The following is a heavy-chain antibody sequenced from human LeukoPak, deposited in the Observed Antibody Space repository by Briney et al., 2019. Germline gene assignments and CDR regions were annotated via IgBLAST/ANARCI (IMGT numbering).Heavy chain of an antibody. J-gene: IGHJ4*02. V-gene: IGHV3-23*01. CDR3: APRHDILTGSSSEY. Sequence: GGSLRLSCAASGFTFSSYAMSWVRQAPGKGLEWVSAISGSGGSTYYAESVNGRFTISRDNSKNTLYLQMNSLRAEDTAVYYCAPRHDILTGSSSEYWGQGTLVTVSS. CDR1: GFTFSSYA. CDR2: ISGSGGST. D-gene: IGHD3-9*01.